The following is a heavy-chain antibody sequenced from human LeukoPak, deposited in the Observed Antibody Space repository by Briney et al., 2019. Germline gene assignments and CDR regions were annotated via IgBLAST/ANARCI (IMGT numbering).Heavy chain of an antibody. D-gene: IGHD3-3*01. CDR1: GDTFTSNA. V-gene: IGHV1-69*04. Sequence: SVTVSCKASGDTFTSNAVSWVRQAPGQGLEWMGRIIPILRTAEYAQKFQGRLTISADRSTSTAYMELSSLRSEDTAVYYCAKGKGFVGHFDFWGQGTLVTASS. CDR3: AKGKGFVGHFDF. J-gene: IGHJ4*02. CDR2: IIPILRTA.